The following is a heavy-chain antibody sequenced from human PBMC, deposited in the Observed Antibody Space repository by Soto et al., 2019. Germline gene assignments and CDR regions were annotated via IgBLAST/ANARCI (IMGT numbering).Heavy chain of an antibody. CDR1: EFTFSIFD. J-gene: IGHJ4*02. V-gene: IGHV3-23*01. D-gene: IGHD5-12*01. CDR2: ISDSDDRT. CDR3: IKGGWLDY. Sequence: EVHLLESGGGLVQPGGSLRLSCAASEFTFSIFDMSWVRQAPGKGLEWVPMISDSDDRTYYAGSVRGRFTMSRDNSKNTVYLQMDSLRAEDTAVYYCIKGGWLDYWGQGTLVTVYS.